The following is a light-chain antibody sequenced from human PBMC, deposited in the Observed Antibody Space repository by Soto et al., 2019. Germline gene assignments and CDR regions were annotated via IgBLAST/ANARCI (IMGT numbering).Light chain of an antibody. V-gene: IGKV3-20*01. CDR3: QHYGRSWK. CDR2: GAS. Sequence: EIVLTQSPDTVYVYPGERVTLSCRASQNIFSNYLAWYQQKPGQAPRLLIYGASTRATGIADRFSGGGSGTDFTLTISRLEPEDFAVYHCQHYGRSWKFGQGTKVDIK. CDR1: QNIFSNY. J-gene: IGKJ1*01.